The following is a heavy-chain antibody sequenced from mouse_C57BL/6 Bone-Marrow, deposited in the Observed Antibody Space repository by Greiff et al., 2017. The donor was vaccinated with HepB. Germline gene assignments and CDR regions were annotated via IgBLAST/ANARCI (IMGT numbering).Heavy chain of an antibody. D-gene: IGHD2-4*01. Sequence: VQLQQSGAELARPGASVKMSCKASGYTFTSYTMHWVKQRPGQGLEWIGYINPSSGYTKYNQKFKDKATLTADKSSSTAYMQLSSLTSEDSAVYYCAAMITTDFDYWGQGTTLTVSS. CDR2: INPSSGYT. J-gene: IGHJ2*01. CDR3: AAMITTDFDY. V-gene: IGHV1-4*01. CDR1: GYTFTSYT.